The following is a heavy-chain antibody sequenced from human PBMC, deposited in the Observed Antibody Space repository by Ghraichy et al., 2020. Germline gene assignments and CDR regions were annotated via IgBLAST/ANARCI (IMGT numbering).Heavy chain of an antibody. J-gene: IGHJ6*02. CDR3: ARGSKVVRFFYYDGIDV. CDR1: GFTLSTYS. Sequence: GESLNISCVGSGFTLSTYSMNWVRQSPGKGLEWVSYITSSGRTVSYADSVKGRFTISRDNAQHSLHLQMNSLRDEDTAVYYCARGSKVVRFFYYDGIDVWGQGTQVTVS. D-gene: IGHD4-23*01. V-gene: IGHV3-48*02. CDR2: ITSSGRTV.